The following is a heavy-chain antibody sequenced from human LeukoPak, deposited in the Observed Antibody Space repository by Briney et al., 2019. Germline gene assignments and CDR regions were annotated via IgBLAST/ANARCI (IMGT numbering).Heavy chain of an antibody. CDR1: GGSISSDDYC. CDR2: IYYSGST. CDR3: AKSREEIRGLDAFDI. Sequence: PSETLSLTCSVSGGSISSDDYCWNWIRQHPGKGLEWIGYIYYSGSTYYNPSLKSRVALSVDTSKNQFSLKLSSLTAADTAVYYCAKSREEIRGLDAFDIWGQGTMVTVSS. D-gene: IGHD5-24*01. V-gene: IGHV4-31*03. J-gene: IGHJ3*02.